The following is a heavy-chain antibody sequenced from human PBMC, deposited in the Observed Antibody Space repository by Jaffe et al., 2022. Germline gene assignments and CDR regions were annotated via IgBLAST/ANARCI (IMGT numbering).Heavy chain of an antibody. CDR1: GFTFSNYE. CDR2: IGTAGNP. J-gene: IGHJ3*01. D-gene: IGHD4-4*01. V-gene: IGHV3-13*05. Sequence: EVQLVESGGGLVQPGGSLRLSCAASGFTFSNYEIHWVRQGIGKGLEWVSAIGTAGNPFYTDSVKGRFTISRENAKNSLYLQMNSLRAGDTAVYYCVRERGDGYSNTDGFDVWGLGTMVTVSS. CDR3: VRERGDGYSNTDGFDV.